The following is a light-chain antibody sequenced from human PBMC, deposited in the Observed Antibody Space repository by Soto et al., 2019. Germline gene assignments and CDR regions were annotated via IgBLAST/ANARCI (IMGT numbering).Light chain of an antibody. CDR1: SSDVGGYNY. Sequence: QSALTQPASVSGSPGQSITISCTGTSSDVGGYNYVSWYQQHPGKAPKLMIYGVTNRPSGVSNRFSGSKSANTAPLTISGLQAEDEADYYCSSYTSSSTLSVVFGGGTKLTVL. V-gene: IGLV2-14*01. CDR3: SSYTSSSTLSVV. J-gene: IGLJ2*01. CDR2: GVT.